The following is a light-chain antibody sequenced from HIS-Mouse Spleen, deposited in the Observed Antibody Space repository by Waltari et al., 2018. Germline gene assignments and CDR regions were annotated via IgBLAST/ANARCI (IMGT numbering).Light chain of an antibody. J-gene: IGLJ2*01. CDR1: SSSFPFSTC. CDR3: SSYTSSSTLV. CDR2: DVS. V-gene: IGLV2-14*03. Sequence: QSALTQPASVSGSPGQSITISCTGTSSSFPFSTCFSWSQQHPGKAPKLMIYDVSNRASGVSKRFSGSNAGNTASLTISGLQAEDEADYYCSSYTSSSTLVFGGGTKLTVL.